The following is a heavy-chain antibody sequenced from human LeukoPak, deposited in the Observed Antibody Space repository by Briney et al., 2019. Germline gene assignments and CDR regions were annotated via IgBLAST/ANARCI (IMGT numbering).Heavy chain of an antibody. V-gene: IGHV4-59*01. Sequence: AETLSLTYPLSARSISSYYWRWIRQPPGKGLEWIGYIYYSGSTNYNPSLKSRVTISVDTSKNQFSLKLSSVTAADTAVYYCARGGEWESHFDYWGQGTLVTVSS. J-gene: IGHJ4*02. CDR3: ARGGEWESHFDY. CDR2: IYYSGST. CDR1: ARSISSYY. D-gene: IGHD1-26*01.